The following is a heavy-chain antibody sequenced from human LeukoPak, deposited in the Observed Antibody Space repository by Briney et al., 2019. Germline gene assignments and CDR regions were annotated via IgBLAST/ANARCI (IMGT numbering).Heavy chain of an antibody. D-gene: IGHD2-15*01. CDR2: IRYDGSNK. CDR1: GFTFSSYG. V-gene: IGHV3-30*02. CDR3: AKGVSKLSSRGYYYGMDV. J-gene: IGHJ6*02. Sequence: GGSLRLSCAASGFTFSSYGMHWVRQAPGKGLEWVAFIRYDGSNKYYADSVKGRFTISRDNSKNTLYLQMNSLRAEDTAVYYCAKGVSKLSSRGYYYGMDVWGQGTTVTVSS.